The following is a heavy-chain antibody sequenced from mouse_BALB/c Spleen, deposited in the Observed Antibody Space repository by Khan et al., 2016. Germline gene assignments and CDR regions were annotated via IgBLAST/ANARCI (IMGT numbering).Heavy chain of an antibody. CDR2: INTETGEP. CDR1: GYTFTDYS. J-gene: IGHJ2*01. CDR3: ARVIMYGSVGY. D-gene: IGHD1-1*01. Sequence: QIQLVQSGPELKKPGETVKISCKAAGYTFTDYSMHWVKQAPGKGLKWMGWINTETGEPTYADDFKGRFAFSLETSASTAYLQINNLKNEDTATYFCARVIMYGSVGYWGQGTTLTVSS. V-gene: IGHV9-2-1*01.